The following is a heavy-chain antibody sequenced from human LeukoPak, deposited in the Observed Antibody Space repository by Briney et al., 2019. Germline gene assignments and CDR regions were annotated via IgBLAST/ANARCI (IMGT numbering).Heavy chain of an antibody. CDR3: AKGRVAAAGSLRWFDY. J-gene: IGHJ4*02. D-gene: IGHD6-13*01. Sequence: GGSLRLSCAASGFTFSSYAMTWVRQAPGKGLEWVSTISGVGGTTYYADSVKGRFTISRDNSKNTLYLQMSSLRADDTAMYYCAKGRVAAAGSLRWFDYWGQGTLVTVSS. CDR2: ISGVGGTT. CDR1: GFTFSSYA. V-gene: IGHV3-23*01.